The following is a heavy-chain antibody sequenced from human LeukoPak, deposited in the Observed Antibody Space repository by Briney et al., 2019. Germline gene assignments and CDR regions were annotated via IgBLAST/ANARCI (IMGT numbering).Heavy chain of an antibody. V-gene: IGHV4-39*01. CDR2: IYYSGST. D-gene: IGHD1-26*01. J-gene: IGHJ4*02. CDR3: AKSGGYGLIDY. Sequence: SETLSLTCTVSGASISGSGYYWGWILQPPGKGPEWIGNIYYSGSTYYNASLQSRVTISIDTSKNQFSLRLNSVTAADTAMYYCAKSGGYGLIDYWGQGTLVTVSS. CDR1: GASISGSGYY.